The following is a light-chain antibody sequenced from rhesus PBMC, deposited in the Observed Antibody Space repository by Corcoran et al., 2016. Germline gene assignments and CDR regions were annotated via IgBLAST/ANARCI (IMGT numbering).Light chain of an antibody. J-gene: IGKJ2*01. Sequence: QVILTQSPATLSLSPGERATLSCRASQSVSSYVAWYQQKPGQAPRHLIYGASSRATGIPDRVSGSGSGTDFTLTISSLEPEDVGVYHCYQHSSGYSFGQGTKVEIK. V-gene: IGKV3-10*01. CDR1: QSVSSY. CDR3: YQHSSGYS. CDR2: GAS.